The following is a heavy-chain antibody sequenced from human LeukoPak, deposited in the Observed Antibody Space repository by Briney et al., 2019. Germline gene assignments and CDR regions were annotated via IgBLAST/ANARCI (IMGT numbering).Heavy chain of an antibody. V-gene: IGHV4-59*01. CDR1: GGSISSYY. CDR2: IYYSGST. CDR3: ARGRSGLDY. Sequence: PWETLSLTCTVSGGSISSYYWCWIRQPPGKGLEWIGYIYYSGSTNYNPSLKSRVTISVDTSKKQFSLKLSSVTAADTAVYYCARGRSGLDYWGQGILVTVSS. D-gene: IGHD2-15*01. J-gene: IGHJ4*02.